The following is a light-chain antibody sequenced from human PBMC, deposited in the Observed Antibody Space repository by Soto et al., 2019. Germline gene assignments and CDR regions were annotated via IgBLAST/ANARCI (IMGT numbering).Light chain of an antibody. Sequence: SYELTQPPSVSVAPGQTARITCGGNNIGSRSVHWYQQRPGQAPVVVVYDNTDRPSGIPERFSGSNSGNTATLTISRVEAGDEADFYCQVWDSNHDLPAFGGGTKVTVL. CDR3: QVWDSNHDLPA. CDR1: NIGSRS. J-gene: IGLJ2*01. CDR2: DNT. V-gene: IGLV3-21*02.